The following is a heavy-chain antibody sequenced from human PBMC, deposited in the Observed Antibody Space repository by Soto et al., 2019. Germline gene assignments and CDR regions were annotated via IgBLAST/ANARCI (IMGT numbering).Heavy chain of an antibody. Sequence: QVQLQESGPGLVKPSGTLSLTCAVSGVSISTSNWWGWVRQSPGKGLEWIGDMLHSGATNYNPSLKRRVTISVAKSKNQFSLKLNSVTAADTAVYYCAKSVGWYAIDSWGQGTLVIVSS. CDR1: GVSISTSNW. J-gene: IGHJ4*02. CDR2: MLHSGAT. D-gene: IGHD6-19*01. CDR3: AKSVGWYAIDS. V-gene: IGHV4-4*02.